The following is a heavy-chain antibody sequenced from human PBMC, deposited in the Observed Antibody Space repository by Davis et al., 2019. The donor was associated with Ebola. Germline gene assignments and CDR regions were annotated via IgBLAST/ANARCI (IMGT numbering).Heavy chain of an antibody. J-gene: IGHJ4*02. CDR2: TYYNSKWYN. Sequence: HSQTLSLTCAISGDSVSSNSGAWNWIRQSPSRGLEWLGRTYYNSKWYNDYAVSVRSRISINADTSKNQFSLQLNSVTPEDTAVYYCARFKWELRTFDYWGQGTLVTVSS. D-gene: IGHD1-26*01. CDR3: ARFKWELRTFDY. V-gene: IGHV6-1*01. CDR1: GDSVSSNSGA.